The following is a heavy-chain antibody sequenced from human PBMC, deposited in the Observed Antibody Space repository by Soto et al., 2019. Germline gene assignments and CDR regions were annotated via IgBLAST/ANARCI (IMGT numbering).Heavy chain of an antibody. CDR3: ASSSGATSCGY. J-gene: IGHJ4*02. CDR1: GGSISSGGYY. Sequence: QVQLQESGPGLVKPSQTLSLTCTVSGGSISSGGYYWSWIRQHPGKGLEWIGYTYYSGGTYYNPSLKSRLTFSLDSPKNPLALKLSSVTAADSAVYYCASSSGATSCGYWGQVTLFTVSS. CDR2: TYYSGGT. D-gene: IGHD2-15*01. V-gene: IGHV4-31*03.